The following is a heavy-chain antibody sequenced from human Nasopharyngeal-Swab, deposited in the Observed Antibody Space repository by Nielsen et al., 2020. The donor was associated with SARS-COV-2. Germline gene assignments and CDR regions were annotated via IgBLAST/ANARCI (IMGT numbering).Heavy chain of an antibody. D-gene: IGHD3-22*01. J-gene: IGHJ4*02. CDR3: ARVYYDSSGYYQY. V-gene: IGHV1-3*01. CDR2: INAGNGNT. Sequence: WVRQAPGQRLEWMGWINAGNGNTKYSQKFQGRVTITRDTSAGTAYMELSSLRSEDTAVYYCARVYYDSSGYYQYWGQGTLVTVSS.